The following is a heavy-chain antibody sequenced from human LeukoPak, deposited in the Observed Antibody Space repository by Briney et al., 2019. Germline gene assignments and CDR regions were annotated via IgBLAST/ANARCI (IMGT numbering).Heavy chain of an antibody. J-gene: IGHJ4*02. CDR3: ARDESPVGGTDY. Sequence: PGGSLRLSCVASGLIVRNSYMNWVRQAPGKGPEWVAIISYDGTNKYYADSVKGRFTISRDNSKNTVYLQMNSLTAEDTAVYYCARDESPVGGTDYWGQGTLVTVSS. D-gene: IGHD1-26*01. CDR2: ISYDGTNK. V-gene: IGHV3-30-3*01. CDR1: GLIVRNSY.